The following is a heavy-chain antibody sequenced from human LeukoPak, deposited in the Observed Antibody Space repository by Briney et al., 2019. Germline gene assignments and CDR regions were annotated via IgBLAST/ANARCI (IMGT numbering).Heavy chain of an antibody. J-gene: IGHJ4*01. Sequence: KASETLSLTCTVSGDSISSSSSYWGWIRQPPGKGLEWIESIYYDGSTYYNPSLKSRLTISVDTSKNQFSLKLSSVTAADTAVYYCARHRVGYLDYAQEIDFWGQGTLVTVSS. D-gene: IGHD4-17*01. CDR3: ARHRVGYLDYAQEIDF. CDR2: IYYDGST. CDR1: GDSISSSSSY. V-gene: IGHV4-39*01.